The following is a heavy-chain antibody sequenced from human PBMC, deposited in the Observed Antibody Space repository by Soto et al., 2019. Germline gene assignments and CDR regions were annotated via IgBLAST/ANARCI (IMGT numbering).Heavy chain of an antibody. J-gene: IGHJ6*02. CDR3: ARDGNYYGSGSYYRGYYYYGMDV. V-gene: IGHV3-30-3*01. CDR2: ISYDGSNK. Sequence: GGSLRLSCAASGFTFSSYAMHWVRQAPGKGLEWVAAISYDGSNKYYADSVKGRFTISRDNSKNTLYLQMNSLRAEDTAVYYCARDGNYYGSGSYYRGYYYYGMDVWGQGTTVTVSS. CDR1: GFTFSSYA. D-gene: IGHD3-10*01.